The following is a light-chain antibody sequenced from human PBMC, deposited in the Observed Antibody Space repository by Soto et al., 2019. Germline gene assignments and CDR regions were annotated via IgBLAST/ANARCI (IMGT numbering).Light chain of an antibody. V-gene: IGKV3-20*01. CDR1: QTVSSTY. CDR3: QQYGSSLFT. J-gene: IGKJ3*01. CDR2: GAS. Sequence: EIVLTQSPGTLSLSPGERATLSCRASQTVSSTYLAWYQQKPGQAPRLIIYGASIRATGIPDRFSGRGSGTDFTLTISRLEPEDFAVYYCQQYGSSLFTFGPGTKVDIK.